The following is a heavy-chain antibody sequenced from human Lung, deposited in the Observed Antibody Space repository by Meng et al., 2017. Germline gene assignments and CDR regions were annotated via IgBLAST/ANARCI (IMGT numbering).Heavy chain of an antibody. D-gene: IGHD6-19*01. CDR2: ISVYNVNT. J-gene: IGHJ4*02. V-gene: IGHV1-18*01. Sequence: QVPLVQSGAEVREPGAPVKVSCKASGYPFDNYGISWVRQAPGQVLAWMGWISVYNVNTNYAQKFQGRVTMTTDTSTSTTYMELRSLRSDDTGVYYCARSPYSSGWPNFDSWGQGTLVTVSS. CDR1: GYPFDNYG. CDR3: ARSPYSSGWPNFDS.